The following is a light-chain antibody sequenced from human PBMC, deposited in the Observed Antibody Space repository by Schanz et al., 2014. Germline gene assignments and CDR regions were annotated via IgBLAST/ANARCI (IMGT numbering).Light chain of an antibody. Sequence: DIQLTQSPSTLSASVGDRVTITCRASQSISGWLAWYQQKPGKAPNLLIYAASSLQSGVPSRFSGSGSGTDFTLTISSLQPDDFATYYCQQYNSFATFGQGTKVEIK. V-gene: IGKV1-5*01. CDR1: QSISGW. CDR2: AAS. CDR3: QQYNSFAT. J-gene: IGKJ1*01.